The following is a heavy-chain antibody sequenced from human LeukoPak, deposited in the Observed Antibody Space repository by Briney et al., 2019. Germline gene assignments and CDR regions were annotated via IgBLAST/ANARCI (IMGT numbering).Heavy chain of an antibody. Sequence: SETLSLTCGVSGGSFSGYYWSWIRQSPGKGLEWIGEINESGSTDYNPSLMSRVTISLDTSKNQFSLKLSSMTAADTAVYYCARGRMGATGYWGQGTLVTVSS. J-gene: IGHJ4*02. CDR3: ARGRMGATGY. CDR1: GGSFSGYY. D-gene: IGHD1-26*01. CDR2: INESGST. V-gene: IGHV4-34*01.